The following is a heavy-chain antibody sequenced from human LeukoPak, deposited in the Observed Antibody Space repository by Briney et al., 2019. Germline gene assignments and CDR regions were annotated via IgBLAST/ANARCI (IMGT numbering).Heavy chain of an antibody. CDR1: GFTFSSYG. CDR3: ARGTGLEV. Sequence: GGSLRLSCVASGFTFSSYGMSWVRQAPATGLEWVSAVSGSGGNTYYADSVKGRFTISRDNAKNSLYLQMNSLRAEDTAVYYCARGTGLEVWGKGTTVTISS. J-gene: IGHJ6*04. CDR2: VSGSGGNT. D-gene: IGHD1-14*01. V-gene: IGHV3-23*01.